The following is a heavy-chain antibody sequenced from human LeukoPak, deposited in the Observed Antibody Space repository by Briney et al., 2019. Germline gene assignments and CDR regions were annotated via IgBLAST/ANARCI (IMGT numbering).Heavy chain of an antibody. CDR2: IISIFGTA. D-gene: IGHD2-2*01. CDR3: ARDGEYCSSTSCYGHYYYYMDV. CDR1: GGTFSSYT. J-gene: IGHJ6*03. Sequence: ASVKVSCKASGGTFSSYTISWVRQAPRQGLEWMGGIISIFGTANYAQKFQGRVTITTDESTSTAYMELSSLRSEDTAVYYRARDGEYCSSTSCYGHYYYYMDVWGKGITVTVSS. V-gene: IGHV1-69*05.